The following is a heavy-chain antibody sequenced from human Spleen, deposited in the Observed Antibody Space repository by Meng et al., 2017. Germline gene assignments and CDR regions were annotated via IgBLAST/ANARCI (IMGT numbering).Heavy chain of an antibody. V-gene: IGHV5-51*01. Sequence: GESLKISCRGSGYIFPTYWIGWVRQMPGKGLEWMGSIFPGDSDTRYSPSFQGQVTISAAKSISTAYLQWSSLKASDTAMYYCARLDNEYSSILQPTNWGQGTLVTVSS. J-gene: IGHJ4*02. CDR1: GYIFPTYW. D-gene: IGHD6-6*01. CDR3: ARLDNEYSSILQPTN. CDR2: IFPGDSDT.